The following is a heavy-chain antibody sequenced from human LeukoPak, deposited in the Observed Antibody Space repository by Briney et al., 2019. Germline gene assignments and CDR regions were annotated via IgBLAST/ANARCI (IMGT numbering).Heavy chain of an antibody. J-gene: IGHJ5*02. Sequence: GGSLRLSCAASGFTFDDYAMHWVRQAPGKGLEWVSGISWNSGSTGYADSVKGRFTISRDNAKNSLYLQMNSLRAEDTALYYCAKGSSSSWYFNWFDPWGQGTLVTVSS. CDR1: GFTFDDYA. CDR3: AKGSSSSWYFNWFDP. CDR2: ISWNSGST. D-gene: IGHD6-13*01. V-gene: IGHV3-9*01.